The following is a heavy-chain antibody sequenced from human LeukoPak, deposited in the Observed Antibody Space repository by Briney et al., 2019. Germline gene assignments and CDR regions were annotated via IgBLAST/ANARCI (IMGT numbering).Heavy chain of an antibody. V-gene: IGHV3-66*01. J-gene: IGHJ3*02. CDR2: IYSGGST. CDR3: ARGVRRRPDAFDI. D-gene: IGHD6-25*01. Sequence: GGSLRLSCAASGFTVSSNYMSWVRQAPGKGLEWVSVIYSGGSTYYADSVKGRFTISRDNSKNTLYLQMNSLRAEDTAVYYCARGVRRRPDAFDIWGQGAMVTVSS. CDR1: GFTVSSNY.